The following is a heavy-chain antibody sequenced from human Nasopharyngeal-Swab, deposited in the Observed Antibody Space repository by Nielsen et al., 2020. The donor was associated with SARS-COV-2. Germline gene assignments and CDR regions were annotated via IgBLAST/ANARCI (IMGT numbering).Heavy chain of an antibody. D-gene: IGHD4-17*01. CDR3: ARRGDYGDY. V-gene: IGHV3-11*01. J-gene: IGHJ4*02. Sequence: RQAPGKGLEWLSYISNSGSTTYYADSVKGRFTVSRDNARKPLYLQMNSLRAEDTAVYYCARRGDYGDYWGQGTLVTVSS. CDR2: ISNSGSTT.